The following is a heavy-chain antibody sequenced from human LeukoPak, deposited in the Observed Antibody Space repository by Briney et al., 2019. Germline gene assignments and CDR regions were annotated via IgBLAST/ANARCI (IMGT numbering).Heavy chain of an antibody. J-gene: IGHJ6*03. D-gene: IGHD3-3*01. V-gene: IGHV1-8*01. Sequence: ASVTVSCKASGYTFTSYDINWVRQAPGQGLEWMGWMNPNSGNTDYAQKFQGRVAMTRKTSISTAYMELSSLRSEDTAVYYCARATPYAYDFWSGYYPRYYYYYMDVWGKGTTVTVSS. CDR3: ARATPYAYDFWSGYYPRYYYYYMDV. CDR1: GYTFTSYD. CDR2: MNPNSGNT.